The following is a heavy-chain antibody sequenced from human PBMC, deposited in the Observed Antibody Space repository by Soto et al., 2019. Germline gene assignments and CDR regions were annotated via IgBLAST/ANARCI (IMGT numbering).Heavy chain of an antibody. D-gene: IGHD6-13*01. CDR2: IVPIFNTS. CDR3: ATQQQLTTVEF. V-gene: IGHV1-69*06. CDR1: GGTFNNYA. J-gene: IGHJ4*02. Sequence: QVQLVQSGAEVKKPGSSVKVSCKASGGTFNNYAISWVRQAPGQGLEWMGGIVPIFNTSHFAEKFQGRLTLTADKSTSTAFMELIGLRSDDTAVYFCATQQQLTTVEFWGQGTVVSVSS.